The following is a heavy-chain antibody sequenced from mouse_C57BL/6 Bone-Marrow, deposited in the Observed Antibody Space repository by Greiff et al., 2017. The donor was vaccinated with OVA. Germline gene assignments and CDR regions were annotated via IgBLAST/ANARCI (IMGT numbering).Heavy chain of an antibody. V-gene: IGHV1-64*01. J-gene: IGHJ2*01. Sequence: QVQLQQPGAELVKPGASVKLSCKASGYTFTGYWMHWVKQRPGQGLEWIGMIHPNSGSTNYNEKFKSKATLTVDKSSSTAYMQLSSLTSEDSAVDYSAGTSYGDYFDYWGQGTTLTVSS. D-gene: IGHD1-1*01. CDR2: IHPNSGST. CDR1: GYTFTGYW. CDR3: AGTSYGDYFDY.